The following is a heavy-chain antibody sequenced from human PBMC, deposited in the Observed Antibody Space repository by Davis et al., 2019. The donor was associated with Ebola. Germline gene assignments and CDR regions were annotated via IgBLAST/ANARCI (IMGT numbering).Heavy chain of an antibody. CDR1: GFTFSNYG. V-gene: IGHV3-20*01. Sequence: GGSLRLSCTASGFTFSNYGMHWVRQAPGKGLEWVSGINWNGGSTGYADSVKGRFTISRDNAKSSLYLQMNSLRAEDTALYHCARVNALTGYSRFDPWGQGTQVTVSS. CDR2: INWNGGST. CDR3: ARVNALTGYSRFDP. J-gene: IGHJ5*02. D-gene: IGHD3-9*01.